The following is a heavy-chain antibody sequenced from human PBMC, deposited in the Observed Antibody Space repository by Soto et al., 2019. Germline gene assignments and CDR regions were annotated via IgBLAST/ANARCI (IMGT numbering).Heavy chain of an antibody. Sequence: EVQLVESGGGLVKPGGSLRLSCAASGFTFSTTGMNWVRQAPGKGLQWVSSISSGSEYIFHADSVKDRLTTSRDNAKNSVDLQMNNRRVEDTAVYYCAKDGAAGSVLDGWGQGTTVTVSS. V-gene: IGHV3-21*02. CDR2: ISSGSEYI. CDR1: GFTFSTTG. J-gene: IGHJ6*02. D-gene: IGHD6-13*01. CDR3: AKDGAAGSVLDG.